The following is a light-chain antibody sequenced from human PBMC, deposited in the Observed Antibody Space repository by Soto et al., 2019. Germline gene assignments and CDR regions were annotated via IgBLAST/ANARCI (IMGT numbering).Light chain of an antibody. V-gene: IGKV3-20*01. Sequence: GERATLACVGSQSVSSNHLAWYQQKPGQAPRLLIYQTSIRAAGIPARFSASGTGTDFTLTISRLEPEDFAVYYCRHFVNSLTWTFGQGTKVDIK. CDR1: QSVSSNH. J-gene: IGKJ1*01. CDR2: QTS. CDR3: RHFVNSLTWT.